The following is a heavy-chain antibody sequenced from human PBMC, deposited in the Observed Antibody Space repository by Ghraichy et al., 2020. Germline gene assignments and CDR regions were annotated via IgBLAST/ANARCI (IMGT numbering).Heavy chain of an antibody. J-gene: IGHJ4*02. CDR3: AREGLWSGYGVMY. CDR1: GGSFSGYY. Sequence: SETLSLTCAVYGGSFSGYYWSWIRQPPGKGLEWIGEINHSGSTNYNPSLKSRVTISVDTSKNQFSLKLSSVTAADTAVYYCAREGLWSGYGVMYWGQGTLVTVSS. D-gene: IGHD3-3*01. CDR2: INHSGST. V-gene: IGHV4-34*01.